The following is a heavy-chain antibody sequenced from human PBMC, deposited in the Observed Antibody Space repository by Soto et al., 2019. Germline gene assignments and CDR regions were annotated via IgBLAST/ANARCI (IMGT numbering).Heavy chain of an antibody. Sequence: QVQLQESGPGLVKPSQTLSLTCTVSGGSISSGGYYWSWIRQHPGKGLEWIGYIYYSGSTYYNPSPKRRVTIAVDTSNTQVALRRSSVTAADTAVYYCARRGRGVPAAEGVFDYWGQGTLVTVSS. D-gene: IGHD2-2*01. J-gene: IGHJ4*02. V-gene: IGHV4-31*03. CDR3: ARRGRGVPAAEGVFDY. CDR1: GGSISSGGYY. CDR2: IYYSGST.